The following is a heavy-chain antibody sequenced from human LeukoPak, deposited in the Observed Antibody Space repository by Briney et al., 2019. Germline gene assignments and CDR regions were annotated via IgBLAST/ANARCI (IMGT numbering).Heavy chain of an antibody. CDR2: IRYDGSNK. CDR1: GFTFSSYG. J-gene: IGHJ4*02. V-gene: IGHV3-30*02. CDR3: AKDRTVATHYFDY. Sequence: GGSLRLSCAASGFTFSSYGMHWVRQAPGKGLEWVAFIRYDGSNKYYADSVKGRFTIYRDNSENTLYLQMNSLRAEDTAVYYCAKDRTVATHYFDYWGQGTLVTVSS. D-gene: IGHD5-12*01.